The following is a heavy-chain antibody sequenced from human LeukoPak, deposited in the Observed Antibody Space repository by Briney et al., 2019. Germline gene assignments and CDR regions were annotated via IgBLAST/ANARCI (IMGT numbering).Heavy chain of an antibody. J-gene: IGHJ4*02. CDR1: GYSFTSYW. D-gene: IGHD3-22*01. Sequence: GESLKISCKGSGYSFTSYWIGWVRQMPGKGLKWMGVIYPGNSDARYSPSFQGQVTISAGTSISTAYLQWSSLKASDTAMYYCARRYYYDSSGYYFFDYWGQGTLVTVSS. CDR3: ARRYYYDSSGYYFFDY. CDR2: IYPGNSDA. V-gene: IGHV5-51*01.